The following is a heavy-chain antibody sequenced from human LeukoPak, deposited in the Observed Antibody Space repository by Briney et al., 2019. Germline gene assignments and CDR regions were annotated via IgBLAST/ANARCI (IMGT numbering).Heavy chain of an antibody. CDR2: IRAYNGNT. V-gene: IGHV1-18*01. CDR1: GYTFTSYG. CDR3: ARDPRIAAVSTSHYYYGLDV. Sequence: ASVKVSCKASGYTFTSYGISWVRQAPGQRLEWMGWIRAYNGNTNYAQNLQGRVTMTTDTSTNTAYVELRGLRSDDTAVYYCARDPRIAAVSTSHYYYGLDVWGQGTTVTVSS. J-gene: IGHJ6*02. D-gene: IGHD6-13*01.